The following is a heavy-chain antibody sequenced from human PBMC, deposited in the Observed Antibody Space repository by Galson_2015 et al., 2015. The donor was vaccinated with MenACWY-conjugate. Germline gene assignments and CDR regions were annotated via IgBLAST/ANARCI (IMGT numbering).Heavy chain of an antibody. CDR3: VRGFLSRDKWNGLGLDV. CDR2: ISTGGDT. CDR1: GFTFSNYD. V-gene: IGHV3-13*01. D-gene: IGHD1-20*01. Sequence: SLRLSCAASGFTFSNYDMYWVREERGKGLEWVSGISTGGDTYYSGSVKGRFTISRENAKNSLYLQMDSLRPGDTAIYYCVRGFLSRDKWNGLGLDVWGKGTTVIVSS. J-gene: IGHJ6*04.